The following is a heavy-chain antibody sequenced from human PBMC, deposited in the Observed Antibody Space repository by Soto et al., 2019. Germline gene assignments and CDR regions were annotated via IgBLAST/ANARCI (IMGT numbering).Heavy chain of an antibody. V-gene: IGHV1-2*02. Sequence: GASVKVSCKASGYTFTGYYMHWVRQAPGQGLEWMGWINPNSGGTNYAQKFQGRVTMTRDTSISTAYMELSRLRSDDTAVYYCARGEFIVVVPAAVPQLDYWGQGTLVTVSS. D-gene: IGHD2-2*01. CDR1: GYTFTGYY. J-gene: IGHJ4*02. CDR3: ARGEFIVVVPAAVPQLDY. CDR2: INPNSGGT.